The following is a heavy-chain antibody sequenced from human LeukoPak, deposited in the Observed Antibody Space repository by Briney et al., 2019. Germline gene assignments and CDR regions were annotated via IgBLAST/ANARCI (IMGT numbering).Heavy chain of an antibody. CDR1: GFTFSNYA. J-gene: IGHJ4*02. V-gene: IGHV3-23*01. CDR3: AGDGLWWSGFDY. D-gene: IGHD2-21*01. CDR2: ISGSGGST. Sequence: PWGSLRLSCAASGFTFSNYALSWVRQAPGKGLEWVSDISGSGGSTYYADSVKGRFTISRDNAKNSLYLQMNSLRAEDTAVYYCAGDGLWWSGFDYWGQGTLVTVSS.